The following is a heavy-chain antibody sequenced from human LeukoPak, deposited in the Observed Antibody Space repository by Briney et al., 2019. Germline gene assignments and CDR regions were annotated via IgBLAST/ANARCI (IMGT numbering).Heavy chain of an antibody. Sequence: PSETLSPTSTVSGNSVSNDNFYWGWIRQPPGKGLEWIGSIYYSGSTYYNPSLNSRITISGDSFKNQFSLKLSSVTAADTAVYYCARLGWWDSWGQGTLVTVSS. CDR1: GNSVSNDNFY. J-gene: IGHJ4*02. D-gene: IGHD2-15*01. CDR2: IYYSGST. CDR3: ARLGWWDS. V-gene: IGHV4-39*01.